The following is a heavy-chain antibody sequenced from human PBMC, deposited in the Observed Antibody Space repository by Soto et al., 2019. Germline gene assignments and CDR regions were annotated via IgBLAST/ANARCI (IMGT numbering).Heavy chain of an antibody. D-gene: IGHD1-26*01. J-gene: IGHJ4*02. CDR2: IKEDGSQK. V-gene: IGHV3-7*01. CDR1: GFSFSMYW. CDR3: ARHQVGYRVTDY. Sequence: EVQLVESGGGLVQPGGSLRLSCAASGFSFSMYWMSWVRQAPGKGLEWVANIKEDGSQKYYVDSVKGRFTISRDNAKNSLYLQMNSLRAEDTAVYYCARHQVGYRVTDYWSQGTLVTVSS.